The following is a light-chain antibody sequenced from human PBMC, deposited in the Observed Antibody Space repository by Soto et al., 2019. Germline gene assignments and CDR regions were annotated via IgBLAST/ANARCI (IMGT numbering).Light chain of an antibody. CDR3: QQYGSSRT. Sequence: EIVMTQSPATLSVSQGEGATVSCRASQSVSIHLAWYQHKPGQAPRLLFYDASTRATGIPARFSGSGSGTEFTLTISRLEPEDFAVYYCQQYGSSRTFGQGTKV. CDR1: QSVSIH. J-gene: IGKJ1*01. CDR2: DAS. V-gene: IGKV3-15*01.